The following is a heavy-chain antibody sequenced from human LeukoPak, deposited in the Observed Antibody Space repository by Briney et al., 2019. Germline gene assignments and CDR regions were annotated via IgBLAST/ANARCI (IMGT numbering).Heavy chain of an antibody. Sequence: PSETLSLTCTVSGGSISNYYLTWIRQPPGKGLEWIGYIYYSGSPNYNPSLKSRVTISVDTSKNQFSLKLSSVTAADTAMYYCARATSDMTNFDYWGQGTLVTVSS. CDR2: IYYSGSP. CDR3: ARATSDMTNFDY. D-gene: IGHD4-11*01. J-gene: IGHJ4*02. CDR1: GGSISNYY. V-gene: IGHV4-59*01.